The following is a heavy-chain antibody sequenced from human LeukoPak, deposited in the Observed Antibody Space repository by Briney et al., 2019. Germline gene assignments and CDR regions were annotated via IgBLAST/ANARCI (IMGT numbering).Heavy chain of an antibody. D-gene: IGHD6-19*01. J-gene: IGHJ4*02. CDR1: GGTFSSYA. V-gene: IGHV1-69*13. CDR3: ATTPGYSSGWYYDY. CDR2: IIPIFGTA. Sequence: GASVQVSCKASGGTFSSYAISWVRQAPGQGLEWMGGIIPIFGTANYAQKFQGRVTITADESTSTAYMELSSLRSEDTAVYYCATTPGYSSGWYYDYWGQGTLVTVSS.